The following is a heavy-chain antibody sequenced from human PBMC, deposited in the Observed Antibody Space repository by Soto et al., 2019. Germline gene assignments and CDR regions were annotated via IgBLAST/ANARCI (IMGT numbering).Heavy chain of an antibody. CDR2: IYYSGST. Sequence: PSSTLSLTCTFHHGSISSSSCYLGWISQPPGKGLEWIGSIYYSGSTYYNPSLKSRGTIAVDTSKNQFSLKLSSVTAADPDVYSCQRVHCTSTSCGMDVWGQGTTVT. D-gene: IGHD2-2*01. J-gene: IGHJ6*02. CDR3: QRVHCTSTSCGMDV. V-gene: IGHV4-39*01. CDR1: HGSISSSSCY.